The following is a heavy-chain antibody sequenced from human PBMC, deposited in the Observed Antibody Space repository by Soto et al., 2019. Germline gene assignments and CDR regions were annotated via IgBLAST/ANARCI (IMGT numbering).Heavy chain of an antibody. V-gene: IGHV4-30-4*01. CDR2: IYYSGNT. CDR1: GGSITSGDYY. J-gene: IGHJ4*02. Sequence: QVHLQESGPGLVKPSQTLSLTCTVSGGSITSGDYYWSWIRQPPGKGREWIGYIYYSGNTYYNPSLKSRVTTSVDTTKNQFSLKLTTVTAADTAVYYCSRTEPSASFDYWGQGTLVTVSS. D-gene: IGHD1-26*01. CDR3: SRTEPSASFDY.